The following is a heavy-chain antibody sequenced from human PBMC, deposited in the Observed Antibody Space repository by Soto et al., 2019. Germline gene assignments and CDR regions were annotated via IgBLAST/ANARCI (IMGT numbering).Heavy chain of an antibody. CDR3: ARDRSPSTLLAAFDI. J-gene: IGHJ3*02. CDR2: IIPIFGTA. V-gene: IGHV1-69*13. Sequence: ASVKVSCKASGGTFSSYAISWVRQAPGQGLEWMGGIIPIFGTANYAQKFQGRVTITADESTSTAYMELSSLRSEDTAVYYCARDRSPSTLLAAFDIWGQGTMVTVSS. CDR1: GGTFSSYA. D-gene: IGHD2-8*02.